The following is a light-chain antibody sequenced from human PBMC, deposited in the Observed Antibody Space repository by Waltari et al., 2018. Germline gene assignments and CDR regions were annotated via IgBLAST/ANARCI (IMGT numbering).Light chain of an antibody. CDR3: AGWDDSLNGV. Sequence: QSVLTQPPSASGTPGQRVIISCSGSSSNLPIHTVNWYQTLPGTAPKPLIYRDKQRPSGVPDRFSGSKSGTSASLAITDLQSEDEADYYCAGWDDSLNGVFGGGTKLTVL. CDR1: SSNLPIHT. CDR2: RDK. V-gene: IGLV1-44*01. J-gene: IGLJ3*02.